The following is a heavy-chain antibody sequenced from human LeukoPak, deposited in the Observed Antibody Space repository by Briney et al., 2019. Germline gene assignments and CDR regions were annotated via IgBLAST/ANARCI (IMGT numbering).Heavy chain of an antibody. J-gene: IGHJ4*02. CDR3: AKDSAVAGHFDY. CDR1: GFTFSSYG. Sequence: PGRSLRLSRAASGFTFSSYGMHWVRQAPGKGLEWVAVIWYDGSNKYYAASVKGRFTISRDNSKNTLYLQMNSLRAEDTAVYYCAKDSAVAGHFDYWGQGTLVTVSS. V-gene: IGHV3-33*06. D-gene: IGHD6-19*01. CDR2: IWYDGSNK.